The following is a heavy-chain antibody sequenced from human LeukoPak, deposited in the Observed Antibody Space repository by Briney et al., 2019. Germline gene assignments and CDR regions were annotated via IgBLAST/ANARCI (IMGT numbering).Heavy chain of an antibody. V-gene: IGHV1-2*02. J-gene: IGHJ6*03. CDR2: INPNSGGT. CDR1: GYTFTSYA. D-gene: IGHD4-17*01. Sequence: ASVTVSCKASGYTFTSYAMNWVRQAPGQGLEWMGWINPNSGGTNYAQKFQGRVTMTRDTSISTAYMELSRLRSDGTAVYYCAREFVYSTVTRAQADYYYYMDVWGKGTTVTVSS. CDR3: AREFVYSTVTRAQADYYYYMDV.